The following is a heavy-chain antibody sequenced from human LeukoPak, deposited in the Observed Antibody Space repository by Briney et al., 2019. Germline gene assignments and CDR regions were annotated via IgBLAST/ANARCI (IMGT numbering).Heavy chain of an antibody. D-gene: IGHD1-14*01. CDR2: IYYTGT. J-gene: IGHJ6*02. CDR3: ARDPDMDV. Sequence: SETLSLTCSVSGGSISSNSYYWGWVRQPPGKGLEWIGSIYYTGTYYNPSLKSRATISVDTSKNQFSLKLSSVTTADTAVYYCARDPDMDVWGQRTTVTVSS. CDR1: GGSISSNSYY. V-gene: IGHV4-39*07.